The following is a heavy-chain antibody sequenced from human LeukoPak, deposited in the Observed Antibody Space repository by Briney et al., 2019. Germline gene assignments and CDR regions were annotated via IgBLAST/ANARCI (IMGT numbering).Heavy chain of an antibody. D-gene: IGHD4-11*01. J-gene: IGHJ6*02. CDR2: ISSSSSYI. CDR1: GFTFSSYA. V-gene: IGHV3-21*01. CDR3: ARATAVTGDYYYYGMDV. Sequence: PGGSLRLSCAASGFTFSSYAMSWVRQAPGKGLEWVSSISSSSSYIYYADSVKGRFTISRDNAKNSLYLQMNSLRAEDTAVYYCARATAVTGDYYYYGMDVWGQGTTVTVSS.